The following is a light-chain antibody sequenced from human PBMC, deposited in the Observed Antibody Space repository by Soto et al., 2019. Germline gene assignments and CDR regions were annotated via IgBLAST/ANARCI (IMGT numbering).Light chain of an antibody. CDR3: SSYTTINTVVV. CDR2: DVT. Sequence: QSVLTQPASVSGSAGESITFSCTGTSSDFGAYNYVSWYQHHPGKAPKLLIYDVTDRPSGVSDRFSGSKSGTTASLTISGLQAEDEADYFCSSYTTINTVVVFCGGTKLTVL. V-gene: IGLV2-14*03. CDR1: SSDFGAYNY. J-gene: IGLJ3*02.